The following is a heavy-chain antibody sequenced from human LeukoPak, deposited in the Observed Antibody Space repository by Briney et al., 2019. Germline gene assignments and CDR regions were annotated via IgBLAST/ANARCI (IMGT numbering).Heavy chain of an antibody. CDR3: ARVYRSSSGYCFDY. D-gene: IGHD6-6*01. J-gene: IGHJ4*02. CDR1: GFTFSNHW. Sequence: GGSLRPSCAASGFTFSNHWTSWARQGPGKGLEWVANIKQDGREKYYVDSVKGRFTISRDNAENSLFLQMNSLRAEDTAVYYCARVYRSSSGYCFDYWAQGTLVTVSS. V-gene: IGHV3-7*01. CDR2: IKQDGREK.